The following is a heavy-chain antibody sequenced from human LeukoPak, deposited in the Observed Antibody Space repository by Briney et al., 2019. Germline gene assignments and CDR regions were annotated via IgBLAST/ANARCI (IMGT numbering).Heavy chain of an antibody. CDR3: AKDWSGGYYPHYDY. CDR1: GITVSNNY. V-gene: IGHV3-53*01. D-gene: IGHD3-22*01. Sequence: GGSLRLSCAASGITVSNNYMSWVRQAPGKGLEWVSIIYSGGSTYYADSVKGRFTISRDDSKSTLYLQMNSLRAEDTAIYYCAKDWSGGYYPHYDYWGQGTLVTVSS. J-gene: IGHJ4*02. CDR2: IYSGGST.